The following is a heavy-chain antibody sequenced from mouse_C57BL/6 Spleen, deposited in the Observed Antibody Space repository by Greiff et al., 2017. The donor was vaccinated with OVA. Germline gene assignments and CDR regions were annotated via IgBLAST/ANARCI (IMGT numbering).Heavy chain of an antibody. CDR3: ARRDGYYVGWFAY. CDR1: GYTFTSYW. V-gene: IGHV1-53*01. J-gene: IGHJ3*01. CDR2: INPSNGGT. D-gene: IGHD2-3*01. Sequence: QVQLQQPGTELVKPGASVKLSCKASGYTFTSYWMHWVKQRPGQGLEWIGNINPSNGGTNYNEKFKSKATLTVDKSSSTAYMQLRSLTSEDSAVYDCARRDGYYVGWFAYWGQGTLVTVSA.